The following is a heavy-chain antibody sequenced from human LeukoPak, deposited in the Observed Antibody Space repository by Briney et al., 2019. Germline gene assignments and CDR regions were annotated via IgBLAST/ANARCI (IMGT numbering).Heavy chain of an antibody. J-gene: IGHJ4*02. V-gene: IGHV4-31*03. Sequence: SETLSLTCTVSGGSISSGGYYWSWIRQHPGKGLEWIGYIYYSGSTYYNPSLKSRVTISVDTSKNQFSLKLSSVTAADTAVYYCARVRLSKYCSGGSCHGGIRLVDYWGQGTLVTVSS. D-gene: IGHD2-15*01. CDR2: IYYSGST. CDR3: ARVRLSKYCSGGSCHGGIRLVDY. CDR1: GGSISSGGYY.